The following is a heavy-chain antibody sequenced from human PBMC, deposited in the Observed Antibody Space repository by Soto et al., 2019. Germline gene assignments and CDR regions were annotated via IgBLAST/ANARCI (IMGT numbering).Heavy chain of an antibody. J-gene: IGHJ4*02. Sequence: EVQLLESGGGLVQPGGSLRLSCAASGFTFNNYAMSWVRQAPGKGLEWVSAISGSGGSTHYADSVKGRFTISRDNSKSTLCLQMNSLRAEDTAVYYCAKLASGHYCTNGVCLLYYCDYWGQGAQVTVSS. V-gene: IGHV3-23*01. CDR1: GFTFNNYA. CDR2: ISGSGGST. CDR3: AKLASGHYCTNGVCLLYYCDY. D-gene: IGHD2-8*01.